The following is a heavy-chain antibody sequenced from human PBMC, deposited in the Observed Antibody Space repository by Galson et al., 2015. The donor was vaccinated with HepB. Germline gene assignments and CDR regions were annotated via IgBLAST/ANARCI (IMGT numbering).Heavy chain of an antibody. CDR1: GFTFSSYS. CDR3: ARDSLQVGSGSYRY. Sequence: SLRLSCAASGFTFSSYSMNWVRQAPGKGLEWVSSISSSSSYIYYADSVKGRFTISRDNAKNSLYLQMNSLRAEDTAVYYCARDSLQVGSGSYRYWGQGTLVTVSS. J-gene: IGHJ4*02. V-gene: IGHV3-21*01. D-gene: IGHD3-10*01. CDR2: ISSSSSYI.